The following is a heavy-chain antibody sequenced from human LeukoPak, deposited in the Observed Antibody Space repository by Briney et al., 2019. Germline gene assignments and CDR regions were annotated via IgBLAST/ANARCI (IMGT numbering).Heavy chain of an antibody. CDR2: ISGSGGST. J-gene: IGHJ4*02. D-gene: IGHD2-15*01. CDR3: AKDRGVKKYCSGGSCYVFDY. CDR1: GFTFSSYA. V-gene: IGHV3-23*01. Sequence: GGSLRLSCAASGFTFSSYAMSWVRQAPGKGLEWVSPISGSGGSTYYADSVKGRFTISRDNSKNTLYLQMNSLRAEDTAVYYCAKDRGVKKYCSGGSCYVFDYWGQGTLVTVSS.